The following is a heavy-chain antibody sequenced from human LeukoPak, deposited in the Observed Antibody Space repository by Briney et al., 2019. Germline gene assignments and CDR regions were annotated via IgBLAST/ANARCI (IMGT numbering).Heavy chain of an antibody. Sequence: ASVKVSCKASGYTFTSYYMHWVRQAPGQGLEWMGWINPSGGSTSYAQKFQGRVTMTRDRSTSTVYMELSSLRSEDTSVYYCARDLGVMITFGGVLDPWGQGTLVTVSS. CDR1: GYTFTSYY. D-gene: IGHD3-16*01. CDR2: INPSGGST. J-gene: IGHJ5*02. V-gene: IGHV1-46*01. CDR3: ARDLGVMITFGGVLDP.